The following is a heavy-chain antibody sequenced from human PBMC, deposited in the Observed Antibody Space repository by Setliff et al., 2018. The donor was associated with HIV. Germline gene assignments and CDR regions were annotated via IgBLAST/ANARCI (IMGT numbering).Heavy chain of an antibody. CDR2: ISYSGST. V-gene: IGHV4-61*08. CDR3: ARQNGNFDS. D-gene: IGHD1-1*01. J-gene: IGHJ4*01. CDR1: GGSIRSGGYY. Sequence: SETLSLTCSVSGGSIRSGGYYWSWIRQHPGKALEWIGYISYSGSTNYNPSLESRVAISENMSKNQLSLRLRSVTAADTALYYCARQNGNFDSWGQGILVTVSS.